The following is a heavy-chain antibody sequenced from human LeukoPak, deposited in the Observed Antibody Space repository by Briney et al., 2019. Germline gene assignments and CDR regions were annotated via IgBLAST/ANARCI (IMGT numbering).Heavy chain of an antibody. CDR2: ISAYNGNT. CDR1: GYTFTSYG. V-gene: IGHV1-18*01. CDR3: ARWGPYSSGHYYYGMDV. J-gene: IGHJ6*02. D-gene: IGHD6-19*01. Sequence: GASVKVSCKASGYTFTSYGVSWVRQAPGQGLEWMGWISAYNGNTNYAQKLQGRVTMTTDTSTSTAYMELRSLRSDDTAVYYCARWGPYSSGHYYYGMDVWGQGTMVTVSS.